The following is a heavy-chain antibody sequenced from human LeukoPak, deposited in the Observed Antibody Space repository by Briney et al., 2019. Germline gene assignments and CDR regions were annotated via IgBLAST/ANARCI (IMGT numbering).Heavy chain of an antibody. CDR1: GGSISTYY. CDR2: IYYSGST. V-gene: IGHV4-59*01. Sequence: PSETLSLTCTVSGGSISTYYWSWIRQPPGKGLEWIGYIYYSGSTNYNPSLKSRVTITVDTSKKQFSLKLSSVTAADTAVYYCARGKAQANWFDPWGQGTLVTVSS. J-gene: IGHJ5*02. CDR3: ARGKAQANWFDP.